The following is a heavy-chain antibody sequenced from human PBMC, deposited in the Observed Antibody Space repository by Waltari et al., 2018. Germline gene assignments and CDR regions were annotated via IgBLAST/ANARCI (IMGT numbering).Heavy chain of an antibody. CDR2: IKSKTDGGTT. Sequence: EVQLVESGGGLVKPGGSLRLSCAASGFTFSNAWMSWVRQAPGKGLEWVGRIKSKTDGGTTDYAAPVKGRFTISRDDSKNTLYLQMNSLKTEDTAVYYCTTGGSHGQWLVVFDYWGQGTLVTVSS. D-gene: IGHD6-19*01. CDR3: TTGGSHGQWLVVFDY. J-gene: IGHJ4*02. V-gene: IGHV3-15*01. CDR1: GFTFSNAW.